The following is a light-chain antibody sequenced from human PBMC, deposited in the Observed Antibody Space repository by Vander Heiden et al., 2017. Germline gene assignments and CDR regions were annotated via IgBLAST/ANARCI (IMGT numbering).Light chain of an antibody. Sequence: DIQMTQSPSSLSASVGDRVTITCRASQSITSYLNWYQQKPGKAPKLLMYVASNLQSGVPSRFSGSGSGTDFTLTISSLQPEDFATYHCQQTARIPLTFGGGTKVEIK. CDR3: QQTARIPLT. J-gene: IGKJ4*01. V-gene: IGKV1-39*01. CDR1: QSITSY. CDR2: VAS.